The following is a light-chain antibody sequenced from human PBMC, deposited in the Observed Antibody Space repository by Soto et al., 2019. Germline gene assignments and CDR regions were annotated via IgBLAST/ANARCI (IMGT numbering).Light chain of an antibody. V-gene: IGLV2-14*03. CDR3: SSYTSSTTDV. CDR2: DVN. Sequence: ALTQPASVSGSPGQSITISCTGTSSDVGAYNYVSWYQQHPGKAPKLMIYDVNNRPSGVSNRFSGSKSGNTASLTISGLQAGDEADYYCSSYTSSTTDVFGAGTKVTVL. CDR1: SSDVGAYNY. J-gene: IGLJ1*01.